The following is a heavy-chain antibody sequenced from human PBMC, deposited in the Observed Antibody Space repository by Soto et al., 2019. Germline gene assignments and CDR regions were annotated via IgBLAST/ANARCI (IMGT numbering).Heavy chain of an antibody. CDR3: AKALHIAARDSDY. J-gene: IGHJ4*02. CDR1: GFTFSSYG. V-gene: IGHV3-30*18. CDR2: ISYDGSNK. D-gene: IGHD6-6*01. Sequence: GGSLRLSCAASGFTFSSYGMHWVRQAPGKGLEWVAVISYDGSNKYYADSVKGRFTISRDNSKNTLYLQMNSLRAEDTAVYYCAKALHIAARDSDYWGQGTLVTVSS.